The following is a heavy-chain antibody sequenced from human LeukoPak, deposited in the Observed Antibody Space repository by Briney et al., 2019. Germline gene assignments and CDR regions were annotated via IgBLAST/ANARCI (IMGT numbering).Heavy chain of an antibody. Sequence: PSETLSLTCAVYGGSFSGYYWSWIRQPPGKGLEWIGEINHSGSTNYSPSLKSRVTISVDTSKNQFSLKLSSVTAADTAVYYCARAYYDFWSGYQFDYWGQGTLVTVSS. CDR1: GGSFSGYY. CDR3: ARAYYDFWSGYQFDY. J-gene: IGHJ4*02. D-gene: IGHD3-3*01. CDR2: INHSGST. V-gene: IGHV4-34*01.